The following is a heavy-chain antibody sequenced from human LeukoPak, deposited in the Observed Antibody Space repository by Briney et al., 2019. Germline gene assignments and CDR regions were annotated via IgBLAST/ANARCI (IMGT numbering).Heavy chain of an antibody. V-gene: IGHV3-48*03. CDR2: ISSSGNTI. CDR1: GFTFSSYE. Sequence: GGSLRLSXAASGFTFSSYEMNWVRQAPGKGLEWVSYISSSGNTIYYADSVKGRFTISRDNAKNSLYLQMNSLRAEDTAVYYCARDHGSDWHYFDYWGQGTLVTASS. D-gene: IGHD6-19*01. J-gene: IGHJ4*02. CDR3: ARDHGSDWHYFDY.